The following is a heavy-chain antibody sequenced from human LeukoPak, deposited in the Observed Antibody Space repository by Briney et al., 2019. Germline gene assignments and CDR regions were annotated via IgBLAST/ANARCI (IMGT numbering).Heavy chain of an antibody. Sequence: SETLSLTCTVSGGSISSYYWSWIRQPPGKGLEWIGYIYYSGSTNYSPSLKSRVTISVDTSNNHFSLKLSSVTAADTAVYFCARVHPDGYSAYWGQGILVTVSS. CDR2: IYYSGST. V-gene: IGHV4-59*01. J-gene: IGHJ4*02. CDR3: ARVHPDGYSAY. CDR1: GGSISSYY. D-gene: IGHD5-24*01.